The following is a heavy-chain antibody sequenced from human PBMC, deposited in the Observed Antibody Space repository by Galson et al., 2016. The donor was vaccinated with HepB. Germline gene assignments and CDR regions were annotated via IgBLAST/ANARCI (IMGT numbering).Heavy chain of an antibody. D-gene: IGHD3-10*01. CDR2: INHRGSI. V-gene: IGHV4-34*01. CDR1: GGSFSGYY. Sequence: SETLSLTCAVSGGSFSGYYWTWIRQPPGKGPTWIGEINHRGSINYNPSLKSRATISVDTSKNQISLRLSSVTAADTAVYYCARGRFPLVRGDVRWFDSWGQGSQVIVST. J-gene: IGHJ5*01. CDR3: ARGRFPLVRGDVRWFDS.